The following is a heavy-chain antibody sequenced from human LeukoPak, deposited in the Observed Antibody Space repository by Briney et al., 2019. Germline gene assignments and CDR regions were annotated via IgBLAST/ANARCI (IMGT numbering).Heavy chain of an antibody. D-gene: IGHD4-17*01. J-gene: IGHJ2*01. V-gene: IGHV3-33*08. CDR2: IWYDGSNK. CDR3: ATVRGNYGDSVWWYLDY. CDR1: GFTFGSYG. Sequence: GGSLRLSCAASGFTFGSYGMHWVRQAPGKGLEWVALIWYDGSNKYYADSMKGRFTISRDNSKNTLYLQINSLSPEDTAVYYCATVRGNYGDSVWWYLDYWGRGTLVTVSS.